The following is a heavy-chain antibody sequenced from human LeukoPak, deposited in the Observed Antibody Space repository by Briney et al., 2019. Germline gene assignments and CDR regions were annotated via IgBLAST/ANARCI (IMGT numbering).Heavy chain of an antibody. D-gene: IGHD5-18*01. CDR2: ISGSGGST. CDR3: ARVGRYSEFDY. Sequence: GGSLRLSCAASGFTFSSYAMSWVRQAPGKGLGWVSAISGSGGSTYYADSVKGRFTISRDNSKNTLYLQMNSLRAEDTAVYYCARVGRYSEFDYWGQGTLVTVSS. V-gene: IGHV3-23*01. J-gene: IGHJ4*02. CDR1: GFTFSSYA.